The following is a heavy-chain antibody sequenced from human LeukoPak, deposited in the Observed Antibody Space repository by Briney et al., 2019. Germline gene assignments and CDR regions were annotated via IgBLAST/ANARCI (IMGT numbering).Heavy chain of an antibody. J-gene: IGHJ4*02. V-gene: IGHV4-39*07. CDR3: ARGARILEWLLSQRRHFDY. CDR2: MYNSGST. D-gene: IGHD3-3*01. CDR1: GGSISSSNYY. Sequence: SETLSLTCTVSGGSISSSNYYWDWIRQPPGKGLEWIGTMYNSGSTYYNPSLKSRVTISVDTSKNQFSLKLSSVTAADTAVYYCARGARILEWLLSQRRHFDYWGQGTLVTVSS.